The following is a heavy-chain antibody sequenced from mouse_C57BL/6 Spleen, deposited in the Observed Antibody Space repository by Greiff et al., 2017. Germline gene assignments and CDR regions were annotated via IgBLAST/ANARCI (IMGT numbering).Heavy chain of an antibody. CDR1: GYTFTSYW. J-gene: IGHJ3*01. D-gene: IGHD1-1*01. CDR2: IYPSDSET. CDR3: ATGSIPWFPY. V-gene: IGHV1-61*01. Sequence: QVQLQQPGAELVRPGSSVKLSCKASGYTFTSYWMDWVKQRPGQGLEWIGNIYPSDSETHYNQKFKDKATLTVDKSSSTAYMQLSSLTSEDSAVYYCATGSIPWFPYWGQGTLVTVSA.